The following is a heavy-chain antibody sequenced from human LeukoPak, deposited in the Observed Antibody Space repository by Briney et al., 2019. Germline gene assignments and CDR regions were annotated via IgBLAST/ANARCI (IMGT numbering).Heavy chain of an antibody. J-gene: IGHJ1*01. Sequence: GGSLRLSCAASGFTFSSYSMNWVRQAAGEGLEWVSYISSSSSTIYYTDSVKGRFTISRDNAKNSLYLQMNSLRAEDTAVYYCARNPSGFQHWGQGTLVTVSS. CDR2: ISSSSSTI. V-gene: IGHV3-48*04. D-gene: IGHD3-10*01. CDR1: GFTFSSYS. CDR3: ARNPSGFQH.